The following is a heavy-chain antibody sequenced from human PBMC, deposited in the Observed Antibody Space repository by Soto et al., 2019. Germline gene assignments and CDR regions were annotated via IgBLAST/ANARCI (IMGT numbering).Heavy chain of an antibody. J-gene: IGHJ4*02. CDR1: GFTFSSYS. V-gene: IGHV3-48*02. CDR3: VRDRQYYDIVGYSPIYHFDY. D-gene: IGHD3-22*01. Sequence: EVQLVESGGGLVQPGGSLRLSCTVSGFTFSSYSMNWVRQAPGKGLEWVAYLSSSGVTRRHADSVKGRFTVSTDNAKNSLYLQMTSLKDEATAVYYCVRDRQYYDIVGYSPIYHFDYWGQGTLVTVSS. CDR2: LSSSGVTR.